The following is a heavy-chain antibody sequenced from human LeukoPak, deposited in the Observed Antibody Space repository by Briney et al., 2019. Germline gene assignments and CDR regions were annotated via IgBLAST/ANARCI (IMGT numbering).Heavy chain of an antibody. Sequence: ASVNVSCKASGYTFTSYAMHWVRQAPGQRLEWMGWINTGMGNTKYSQKFQGRVTITRDTSASTVYMELSSLRSEDAAVYYCARQLDYWGQGTLVGVCS. D-gene: IGHD2-2*01. CDR3: ARQLDY. CDR2: INTGMGNT. J-gene: IGHJ4*02. CDR1: GYTFTSYA. V-gene: IGHV1-3*04.